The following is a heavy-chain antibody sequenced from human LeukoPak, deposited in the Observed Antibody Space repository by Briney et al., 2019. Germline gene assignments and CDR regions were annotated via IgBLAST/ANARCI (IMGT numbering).Heavy chain of an antibody. V-gene: IGHV4-4*07. J-gene: IGHJ4*02. Sequence: SETLSLTCTVSGGSITSYYWSWIRQAPGKGLEWIGRIYTSGSTSYNPSLKSRLTMSVDTSKNQFSLKLSSVTAADTAVYYCARSGGSGTYYDGSFDYWGQGTLVTVSS. CDR3: ARSGGSGTYYDGSFDY. CDR1: GGSITSYY. CDR2: IYTSGST. D-gene: IGHD1-26*01.